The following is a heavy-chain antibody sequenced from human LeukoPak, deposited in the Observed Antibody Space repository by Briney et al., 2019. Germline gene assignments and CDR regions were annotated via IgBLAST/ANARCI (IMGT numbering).Heavy chain of an antibody. D-gene: IGHD6-19*01. CDR2: IYYSGNA. V-gene: IGHV4-39*02. CDR1: GDSIRSSSYY. CDR3: ARDSSGWYEGSFDP. J-gene: IGHJ5*02. Sequence: SETLSLTCTVSGDSIRSSSYYWGWIRQPPGKGLKWIGNIYYSGNAYYNPSLESRVTISVDTSKNQLSLKLSSVTAADTAVYYCARDSSGWYEGSFDPWGQGILVTVSS.